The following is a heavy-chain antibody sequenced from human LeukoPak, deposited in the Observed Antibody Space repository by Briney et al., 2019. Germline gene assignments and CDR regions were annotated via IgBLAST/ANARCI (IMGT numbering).Heavy chain of an antibody. CDR1: GFTFSSYA. V-gene: IGHV3-30-3*01. CDR2: ISYDGSNK. CDR3: AREGDSSGYYYDY. Sequence: GGSLRLSCAASGFTFSSYAMHWVRQAPGKGLEWVSVISYDGSNKYYADSVKGRFTISRDNSKNTLYLQMNSLRAEDTAVYYCAREGDSSGYYYDYWGQGTLVTVSS. D-gene: IGHD3-22*01. J-gene: IGHJ4*02.